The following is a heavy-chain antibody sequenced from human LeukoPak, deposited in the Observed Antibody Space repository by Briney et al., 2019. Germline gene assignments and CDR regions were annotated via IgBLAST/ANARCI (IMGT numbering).Heavy chain of an antibody. CDR3: AKDCTAFSTSCFDD. CDR1: RFTFSSSA. CDR2: ISYDGSNK. D-gene: IGHD2-2*01. Sequence: GGSLRLSCAASRFTFSSSAMHWVRQAPGKGLEWVAVISYDGSNKYFADSVKGRFTISRDNSKNTLNLQMTSLRTDDTAVYYCAKDCTAFSTSCFDDWGQGTLVTVSS. V-gene: IGHV3-30*04. J-gene: IGHJ4*02.